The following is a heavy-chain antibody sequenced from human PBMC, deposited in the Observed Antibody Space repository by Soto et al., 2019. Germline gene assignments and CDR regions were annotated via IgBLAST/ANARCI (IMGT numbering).Heavy chain of an antibody. D-gene: IGHD3-9*01. Sequence: GESLKISCKGSGYSFTKYWISWVRQMPGKGLEWMGRIDPSDSYTNYSPSFQGHVTISADKSISTAYLQWSSLKASDTAMYYCARLGFDWQYFDYWGQGTLVTVSS. CDR2: IDPSDSYT. CDR3: ARLGFDWQYFDY. V-gene: IGHV5-10-1*01. J-gene: IGHJ4*02. CDR1: GYSFTKYW.